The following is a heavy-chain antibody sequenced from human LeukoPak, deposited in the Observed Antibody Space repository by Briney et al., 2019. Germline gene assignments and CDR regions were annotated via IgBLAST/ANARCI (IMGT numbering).Heavy chain of an antibody. CDR2: IYYSGST. CDR1: GGSISSYY. J-gene: IGHJ3*02. D-gene: IGHD2-2*01. CDR3: AGQDIVVVPAASDAFDI. Sequence: PSETLSLTCTVSGGSISSYYWSWIRQPPGKGLEWIGYIYYSGSTNYNPSLKSRVTISVDTSKNQFSLKLSSVTAADTAVYYCAGQDIVVVPAASDAFDIWGQGTMVTVSS. V-gene: IGHV4-59*01.